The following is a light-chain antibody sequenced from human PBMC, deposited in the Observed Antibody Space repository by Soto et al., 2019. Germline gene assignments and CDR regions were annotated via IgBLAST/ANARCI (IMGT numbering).Light chain of an antibody. CDR2: EVN. CDR3: TSYAGGNNV. CDR1: SSDVGGYNY. V-gene: IGLV2-8*01. J-gene: IGLJ1*01. Sequence: QSVLTQPPSASGSPGQSVTISSTGTSSDVGGYNYVSWYQQYPGKVPKLMVYEVNKRPSGVPDRFSGSKSGNTASLTVSGLQAEDEADYYCTSYAGGNNVFGTGTKLTVL.